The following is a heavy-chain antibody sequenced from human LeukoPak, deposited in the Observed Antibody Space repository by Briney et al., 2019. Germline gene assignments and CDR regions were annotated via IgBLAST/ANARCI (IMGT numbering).Heavy chain of an antibody. D-gene: IGHD5-12*01. Sequence: SETLSLTCTVSGGSISSYYWSWIRQPPGKGLEWIRYIYYSGSTNYNPSLKSRVTISVDTSKNQFSLKLSSVTAADTAVYYCARGSDSGYDKIENWFDPWGQGTLVTVSS. J-gene: IGHJ5*02. CDR3: ARGSDSGYDKIENWFDP. CDR1: GGSISSYY. V-gene: IGHV4-59*01. CDR2: IYYSGST.